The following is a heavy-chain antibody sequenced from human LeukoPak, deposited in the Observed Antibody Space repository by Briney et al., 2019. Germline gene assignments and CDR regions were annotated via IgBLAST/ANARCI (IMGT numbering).Heavy chain of an antibody. CDR3: AREYGDYPLFDY. J-gene: IGHJ4*02. V-gene: IGHV3-33*01. D-gene: IGHD4-17*01. CDR2: IWYDGSNK. CDR1: GFTFRNFG. Sequence: PGGSLRLSCAASGFTFRNFGMHWVRQALGKGLEWVAVIWYDGSNKYYADSVKGRFTISRDNSKNTLYLQMNSLRAEDTAVYYCAREYGDYPLFDYWGQGTLVTVSS.